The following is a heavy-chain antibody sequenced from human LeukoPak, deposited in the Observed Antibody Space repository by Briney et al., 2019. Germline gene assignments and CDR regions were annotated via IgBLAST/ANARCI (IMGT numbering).Heavy chain of an antibody. J-gene: IGHJ4*02. Sequence: GRSLRLSCAVSGFTFSSYAMHWVRQAPGKGLEWVAFIRFDGIDTYYADSVKGRFTISRDNSKNTLSVQMNGLRAEDTAVYYCAKEESHYFDYWGQGALVIVSS. CDR3: AKEESHYFDY. CDR1: GFTFSSYA. CDR2: IRFDGIDT. V-gene: IGHV3-30*02.